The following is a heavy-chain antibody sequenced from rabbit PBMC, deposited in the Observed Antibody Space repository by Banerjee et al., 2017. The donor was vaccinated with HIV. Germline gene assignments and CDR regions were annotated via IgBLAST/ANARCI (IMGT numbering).Heavy chain of an antibody. Sequence: EESGGGLVQPEGSLTLTCTASGFSFSSSYWICWVRQAPGKGLEWIACIYTGDGNTYYASWAKGRFTISKTSSTTVTLQMTSLTAADTATYFCARDWATGSYLWGPGTLVTVS. D-gene: IGHD5-1*01. CDR1: GFSFSSSYW. CDR2: IYTGDGNT. CDR3: ARDWATGSYL. J-gene: IGHJ4*01. V-gene: IGHV1S45*01.